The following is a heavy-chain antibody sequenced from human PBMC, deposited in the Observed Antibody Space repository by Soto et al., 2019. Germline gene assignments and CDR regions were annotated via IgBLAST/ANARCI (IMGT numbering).Heavy chain of an antibody. D-gene: IGHD3-16*01. Sequence: ASVKVSCKPSGYTFTSYGISWVRQAPGQGLEWMGWISAYNGNTNYAQKLQDRVTMTTDTSTTTAYMELRSLRSDDTAVYYCAREGVRPYYYYGMDVWGQGTTVTVSS. J-gene: IGHJ6*02. CDR2: ISAYNGNT. V-gene: IGHV1-18*01. CDR3: AREGVRPYYYYGMDV. CDR1: GYTFTSYG.